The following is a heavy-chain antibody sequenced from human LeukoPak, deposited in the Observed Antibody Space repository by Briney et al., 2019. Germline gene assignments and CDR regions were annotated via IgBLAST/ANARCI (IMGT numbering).Heavy chain of an antibody. CDR2: IIPIFGTA. D-gene: IGHD3-22*01. V-gene: IGHV1-69*05. CDR3: ARIGRYYYDSSGYSDY. CDR1: GGTFSSYA. J-gene: IGHJ4*02. Sequence: SVKVSCKASGGTFSSYAISWVRQAPGQGLEWMGGIIPIFGTANYAQKFQGRVTITTDGSTSTAYMELSSLRSEDTAVYYYARIGRYYYDSSGYSDYWGQGTLVTVSS.